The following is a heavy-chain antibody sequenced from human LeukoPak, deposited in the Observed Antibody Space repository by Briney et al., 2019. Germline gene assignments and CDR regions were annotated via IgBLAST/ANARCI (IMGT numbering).Heavy chain of an antibody. CDR1: GYTFTSYA. D-gene: IGHD2-2*01. CDR3: ARFHCSSTSCYHYFDY. J-gene: IGHJ4*02. Sequence: ASVKVSCKASGYTFTSYAMHWVRQAPGQRLEWMGWINAGNGNTKYSQKFQGRVTITRDTSASTAYVELSSLRSEDTAVYYCARFHCSSTSCYHYFDYWGQGTLVTVSS. V-gene: IGHV1-3*01. CDR2: INAGNGNT.